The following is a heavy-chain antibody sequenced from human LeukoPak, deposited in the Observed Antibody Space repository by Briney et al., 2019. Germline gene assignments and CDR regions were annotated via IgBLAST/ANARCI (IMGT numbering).Heavy chain of an antibody. CDR3: ARGIVGATELLDY. Sequence: SETLSLTCTVSGYSISSGYYWGWIRQPPGKGLEWIGYIYYSGSTNYNPSLKSRVTISVDTSKNQFSLKLSSVTAADTAVYYCARGIVGATELLDYWGQGTLVTVSS. V-gene: IGHV4-61*01. CDR1: GYSISSGYY. CDR2: IYYSGST. J-gene: IGHJ4*02. D-gene: IGHD1-26*01.